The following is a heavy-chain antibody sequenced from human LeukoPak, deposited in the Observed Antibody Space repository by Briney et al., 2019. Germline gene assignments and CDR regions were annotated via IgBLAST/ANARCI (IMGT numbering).Heavy chain of an antibody. CDR1: GGSISSGDYY. D-gene: IGHD2-15*01. V-gene: IGHV4-30-4*08. CDR3: ARESSGGFSDY. Sequence: PSETLSLTCTVSGGSISSGDYYWSWIRQPPGKGLEWIGYIYYSGSTYYNPSLKSRVTISVDTSKNQFSLKLSSVTAADTAVHYCARESSGGFSDYWGQGSLVTVSS. CDR2: IYYSGST. J-gene: IGHJ4*02.